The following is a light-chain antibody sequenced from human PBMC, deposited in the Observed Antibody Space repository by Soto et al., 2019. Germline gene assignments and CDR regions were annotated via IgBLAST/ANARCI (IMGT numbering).Light chain of an antibody. CDR1: QNLGTLY. CDR2: GAS. J-gene: IGKJ1*01. Sequence: EIVLTQSPGTLSLSPGERCTLSCRASQNLGTLYLAWFQRKPGQAPRLLIYGASSRATGIPDRFSGSGSATDFTLTISSLQPEDFATYYCQQLNSYPWTFGQGTKVDIK. V-gene: IGKV3-20*01. CDR3: QQLNSYPWT.